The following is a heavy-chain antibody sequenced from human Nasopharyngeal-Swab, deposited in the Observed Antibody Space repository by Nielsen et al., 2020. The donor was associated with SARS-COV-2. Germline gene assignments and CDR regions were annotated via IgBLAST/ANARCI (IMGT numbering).Heavy chain of an antibody. V-gene: IGHV3-30-3*01. J-gene: IGHJ4*02. Sequence: SLRLSCAASGFTFSSYAMHWVRQAPGKGLEWVAVISYDGSNKYYADSVKGRFTISRDNSKNTMYLQMNSLRAEDTAVYYCARTGGSYFDYWGQGTLVTVSS. CDR3: ARTGGSYFDY. D-gene: IGHD1-26*01. CDR1: GFTFSSYA. CDR2: ISYDGSNK.